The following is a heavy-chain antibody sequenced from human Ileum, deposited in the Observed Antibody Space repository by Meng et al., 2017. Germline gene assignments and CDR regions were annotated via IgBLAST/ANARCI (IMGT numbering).Heavy chain of an antibody. CDR3: GRGRASFYFDF. V-gene: IGHV1-3*01. D-gene: IGHD6-6*01. Sequence: QAQFVQFGAEVKKPGASLRISCKASGFTFSNYAIYWVRQAPGQSLEWLGWIHAGSGDTKFSQTFQGRLTFDRDTSADTVYMELSSLTSGDRAVYYCGRGRASFYFDFLGQGTLVTVSS. J-gene: IGHJ4*01. CDR1: GFTFSNYA. CDR2: IHAGSGDT.